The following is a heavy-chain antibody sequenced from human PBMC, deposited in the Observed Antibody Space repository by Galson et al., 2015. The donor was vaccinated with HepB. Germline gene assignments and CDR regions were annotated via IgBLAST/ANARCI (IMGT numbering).Heavy chain of an antibody. Sequence: LSLTCTVSGGSISSSSYYWGWIRQPPGKGLEWIGNIYYSGSTYYNPSLKSRVTISVDTSKNQFSLKLSSVTAADTTVYYCARLGYCTGGVCYSGWFDPWGQGTLVTVSS. J-gene: IGHJ5*02. CDR1: GGSISSSSYY. V-gene: IGHV4-39*01. D-gene: IGHD2-8*02. CDR3: ARLGYCTGGVCYSGWFDP. CDR2: IYYSGST.